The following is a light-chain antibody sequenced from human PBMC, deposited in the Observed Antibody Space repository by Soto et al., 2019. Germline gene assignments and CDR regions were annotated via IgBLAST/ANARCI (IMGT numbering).Light chain of an antibody. CDR1: QSVSSY. J-gene: IGKJ5*01. V-gene: IGKV3-11*01. Sequence: ILLTQSPATLSLSPGERATLSCRASQSVSSYFAWYQQKPGQAPRLLIYEASNRATGIPARFSGSGSGTDFTLPISGLEPEDVEMYYCQQRSNWPPTFGQGTRLEIK. CDR2: EAS. CDR3: QQRSNWPPT.